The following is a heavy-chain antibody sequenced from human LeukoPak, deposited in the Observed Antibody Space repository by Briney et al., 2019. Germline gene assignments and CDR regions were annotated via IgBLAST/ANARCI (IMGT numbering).Heavy chain of an antibody. CDR1: GGSISSYY. CDR3: ARNIVATKSH. J-gene: IGHJ4*02. CDR2: INHSGST. D-gene: IGHD5-12*01. V-gene: IGHV4-34*01. Sequence: PSETLSLTCTVSGGSISSYYWSWIRQPPGKGLEWIGEINHSGSTNYNPSLKSRVTISVDTSKNQFSLKLSSVTAADTAVYYCARNIVATKSHWGQGTLVTVSS.